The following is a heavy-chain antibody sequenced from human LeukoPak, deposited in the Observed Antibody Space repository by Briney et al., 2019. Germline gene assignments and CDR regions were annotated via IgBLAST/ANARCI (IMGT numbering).Heavy chain of an antibody. J-gene: IGHJ3*02. CDR2: IYSGGST. CDR3: ARSTVTRAFDI. Sequence: GGSLRLSCAAPGVTFSSYTMNWVRQAPGKGLEWVSVIYSGGSTYYADSVKGRFTISRDNSKNTLYLQMNSLRAEDTAVYYCARSTVTRAFDIWGQGTMVTVSS. V-gene: IGHV3-53*01. CDR1: GVTFSSYT. D-gene: IGHD4-17*01.